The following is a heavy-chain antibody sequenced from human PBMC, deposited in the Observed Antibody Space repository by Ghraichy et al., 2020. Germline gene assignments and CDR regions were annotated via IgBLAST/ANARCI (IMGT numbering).Heavy chain of an antibody. CDR1: GFAFSYYS. J-gene: IGHJ3*02. CDR3: VRCSGGYLRTDGFDI. Sequence: GESLNISCVASGFAFSYYSMNWVRQAPGRGLEWVSYVSSSSSHIYYAASVKGRFTISRDHAKNSIFLQMNSLRDDDMAVYYCVRCSGGYLRTDGFDIWGQGTMVPGSS. V-gene: IGHV3-48*02. D-gene: IGHD2-15*01. CDR2: VSSSSSHI.